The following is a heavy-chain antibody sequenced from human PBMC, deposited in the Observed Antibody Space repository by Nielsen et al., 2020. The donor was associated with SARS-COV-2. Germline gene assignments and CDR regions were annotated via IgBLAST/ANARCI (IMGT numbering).Heavy chain of an antibody. CDR2: IYYSGST. Sequence: SETLSLTCTVSGGSISSSSYYWGWLRQPPGKGLEWIGSIYYSGSTYYNPSLKSRVTISVDTSKNQFSLKLSSVTAADTALYYCARHLRITIFGVVITGPFDYWGQGTLVTVSS. D-gene: IGHD3-3*01. CDR3: ARHLRITIFGVVITGPFDY. CDR1: GGSISSSSYY. J-gene: IGHJ4*02. V-gene: IGHV4-39*01.